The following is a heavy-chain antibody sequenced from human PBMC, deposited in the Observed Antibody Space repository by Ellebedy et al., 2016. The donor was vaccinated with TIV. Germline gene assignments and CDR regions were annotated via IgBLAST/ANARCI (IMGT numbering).Heavy chain of an antibody. V-gene: IGHV3-48*02. D-gene: IGHD2/OR15-2a*01. CDR1: GFPFSSYS. CDR3: ARDQHFAFDV. J-gene: IGHJ2*01. CDR2: ISSDGGAT. Sequence: GESLMISCASPGFPFSSYSMNWVRLAQGTGLEWLSYISSDGGATYYADSGRGRFTISRDNVKNSMFLQMNSLTDDDTAVYTCARDQHFAFDVWGRGTLVTVSS.